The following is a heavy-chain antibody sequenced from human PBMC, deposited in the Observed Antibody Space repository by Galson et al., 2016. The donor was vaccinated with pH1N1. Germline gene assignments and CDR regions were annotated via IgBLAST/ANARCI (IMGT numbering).Heavy chain of an antibody. CDR2: INQDGSRK. CDR3: ATEDYYTSLY. V-gene: IGHV3-7*01. D-gene: IGHD1-26*01. CDR1: GFIFSDYW. Sequence: SLRLSCAASGFIFSDYWMSWVRQAPGKGLEWVAKINQDGSRKYYVDSMMGRCTISRDNAENSLSLQMNSLRVEDTALYYCATEDYYTSLYWGQGILVTVSS. J-gene: IGHJ4*02.